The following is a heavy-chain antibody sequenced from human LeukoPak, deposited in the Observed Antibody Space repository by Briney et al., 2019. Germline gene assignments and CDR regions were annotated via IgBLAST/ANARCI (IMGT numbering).Heavy chain of an antibody. CDR2: ISGSGGST. D-gene: IGHD5-12*01. J-gene: IGHJ6*02. V-gene: IGHV3-23*01. Sequence: GGSLRLSCAASGFTFSSYAMSWVRQAPGKGLEWVSAISGSGGSTYYADSVKGRFTISRDNSKNTLYLQMNSLRAEDTAVYYCATHERGYSGYDPEYYYYGMDVWGQGTTVTVFS. CDR1: GFTFSSYA. CDR3: ATHERGYSGYDPEYYYYGMDV.